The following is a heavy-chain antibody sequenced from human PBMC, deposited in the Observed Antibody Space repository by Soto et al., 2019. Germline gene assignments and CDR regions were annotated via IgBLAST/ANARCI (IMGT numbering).Heavy chain of an antibody. D-gene: IGHD3-9*01. CDR1: GFTFNIYA. CDR3: AKLNDYDILTGYRSEYFQH. J-gene: IGHJ1*01. Sequence: EVQLLESGGGLVQPGGSLRLSCAASGFTFNIYAMTWVRQAPGKGLEWVSGISGSGGRTYYADSVKGRFTISRDNSKNTLDLQMNSLRAEDQAVYYCAKLNDYDILTGYRSEYFQHWGQGTMVTLSS. V-gene: IGHV3-23*01. CDR2: ISGSGGRT.